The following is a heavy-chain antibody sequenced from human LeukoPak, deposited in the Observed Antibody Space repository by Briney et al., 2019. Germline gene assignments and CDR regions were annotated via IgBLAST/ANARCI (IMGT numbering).Heavy chain of an antibody. Sequence: RGSLRLSCAASGFTFSSFWMTWVRQAPGKGLEWVANINQDGSEKHYVDSLKGRFTISRDNSKNTLYLQMNSLRAEDTAVYYCAKVSTGYFFQYYFDYWGQGTLVTVSS. V-gene: IGHV3-7*03. D-gene: IGHD3-9*01. J-gene: IGHJ4*02. CDR1: GFTFSSFW. CDR2: INQDGSEK. CDR3: AKVSTGYFFQYYFDY.